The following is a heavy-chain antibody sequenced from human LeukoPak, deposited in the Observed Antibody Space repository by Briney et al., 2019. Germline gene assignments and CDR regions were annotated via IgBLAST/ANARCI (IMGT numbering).Heavy chain of an antibody. CDR2: ISSGSSYI. Sequence: GGSLRLSCAASGFTFSSTSMNWVRQAPGKGLEWVSSISSGSSYIFYADSVKGRFTISRDNAKNSLYLQMNSLRAEDTAVYYCAREFFDREGGTTVLDYWGQGTLVTVSS. CDR1: GFTFSSTS. D-gene: IGHD1-26*01. CDR3: AREFFDREGGTTVLDY. J-gene: IGHJ4*02. V-gene: IGHV3-21*01.